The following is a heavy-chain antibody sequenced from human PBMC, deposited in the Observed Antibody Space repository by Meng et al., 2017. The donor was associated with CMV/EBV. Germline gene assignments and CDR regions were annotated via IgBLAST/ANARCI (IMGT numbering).Heavy chain of an antibody. D-gene: IGHD2-2*01. CDR1: GGSFSGYY. Sequence: SETLSLTCAVYGGSFSGYYWSWIRQPPGKGLEWIGEINHSGSTNYNPSLKSRVTISVDTSKNQFSLKLSSVTAADTAVYYCARGMRYCSRTSCRRNKNAEYFQHWGQGTLVTVSS. V-gene: IGHV4-34*01. CDR2: INHSGST. J-gene: IGHJ1*01. CDR3: ARGMRYCSRTSCRRNKNAEYFQH.